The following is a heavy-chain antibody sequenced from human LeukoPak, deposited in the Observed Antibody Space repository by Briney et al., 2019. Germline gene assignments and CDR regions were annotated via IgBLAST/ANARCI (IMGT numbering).Heavy chain of an antibody. V-gene: IGHV3-30*18. CDR3: AKDRYSYAFEYSDS. Sequence: GGSLRLSCAASGFTFSSYGMHWVRQAPGKGLDWVAVISNDGSKKYYADSVKGRFTISRDNSKNTLSLQVGSLRTEDTAVYYCAKDRYSYAFEYSDSWGQGALVTVSS. D-gene: IGHD5-18*01. CDR1: GFTFSSYG. CDR2: ISNDGSKK. J-gene: IGHJ4*02.